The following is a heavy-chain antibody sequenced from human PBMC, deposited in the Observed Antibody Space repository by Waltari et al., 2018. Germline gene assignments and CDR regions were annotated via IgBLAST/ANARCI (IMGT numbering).Heavy chain of an antibody. CDR1: GGTFSSYA. J-gene: IGHJ4*02. Sequence: QVQLVQSGAEVKKPGSSVKVSCKASGGTFSSYAISWVRQAPGQGLEWMGGIIPILGTANYAQKFQGRVTITADESTSTAYMELSSLRSEDTAVYYCARDLGGYCTNGVCDFDYWGQGTLVTVSS. CDR3: ARDLGGYCTNGVCDFDY. D-gene: IGHD2-8*01. V-gene: IGHV1-69*01. CDR2: IIPILGTA.